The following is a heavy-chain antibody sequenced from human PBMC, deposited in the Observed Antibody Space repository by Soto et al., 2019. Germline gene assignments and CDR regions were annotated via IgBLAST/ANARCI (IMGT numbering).Heavy chain of an antibody. D-gene: IGHD6-19*01. Sequence: EVQLVESGGGLVQPGGSLRLSCAASGFTFSSYSMNWVRQAPGKGLEWVSYISSSSSTIYYADSEKGRFTISRDNAKNSLYLQMNSLRDEDTAVYYCARESAIAVADDAFDIWGQGTMVTVSS. CDR3: ARESAIAVADDAFDI. J-gene: IGHJ3*02. CDR2: ISSSSSTI. CDR1: GFTFSSYS. V-gene: IGHV3-48*02.